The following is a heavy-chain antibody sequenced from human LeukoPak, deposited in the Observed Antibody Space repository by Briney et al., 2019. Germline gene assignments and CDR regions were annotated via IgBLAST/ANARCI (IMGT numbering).Heavy chain of an antibody. Sequence: ASVKVSCKASGGTFSDHAVSWVRQAPGQGLEWMGRIIPSLGVRSYAQKFQDRVTVSSDKSTSTAYMELSSLRSEDSALYYCAIIAVGGVDPFDSWGQGTLVTVSS. J-gene: IGHJ4*02. D-gene: IGHD6-19*01. CDR2: IIPSLGVR. CDR3: AIIAVGGVDPFDS. V-gene: IGHV1-69*04. CDR1: GGTFSDHA.